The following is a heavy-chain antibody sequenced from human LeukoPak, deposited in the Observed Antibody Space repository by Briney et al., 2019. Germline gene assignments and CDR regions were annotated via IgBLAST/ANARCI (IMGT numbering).Heavy chain of an antibody. D-gene: IGHD6-13*01. CDR2: ISGFGGST. V-gene: IGHV3-23*01. Sequence: EGSLRLSCAASGFTFNNYAMNWVRQAPGKGPEWVSGISGFGGSTYYAPSVKGRLTISRDNFGNMLYLHLDSLRVEDTAIYYCARRSGSSWSSFDYWGQGALVTVSS. CDR3: ARRSGSSWSSFDY. CDR1: GFTFNNYA. J-gene: IGHJ4*02.